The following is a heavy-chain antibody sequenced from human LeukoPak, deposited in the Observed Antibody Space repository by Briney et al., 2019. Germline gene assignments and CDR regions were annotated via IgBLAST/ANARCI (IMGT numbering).Heavy chain of an antibody. V-gene: IGHV3-11*01. J-gene: IGHJ6*02. CDR1: GFTFSDYY. CDR3: ARDKYYYDSSGHQHYYYYYYGMDV. D-gene: IGHD3-22*01. Sequence: GGSLRLSCAASGFTFSDYYMSWIRQAPGKGLEWVSYISSSGSNIYYADSVKGRFTISRDNAKNSLYLQMNSLRAEDTAVYYCARDKYYYDSSGHQHYYYYYYGMDVWGQGTTVTVSS. CDR2: ISSSGSNI.